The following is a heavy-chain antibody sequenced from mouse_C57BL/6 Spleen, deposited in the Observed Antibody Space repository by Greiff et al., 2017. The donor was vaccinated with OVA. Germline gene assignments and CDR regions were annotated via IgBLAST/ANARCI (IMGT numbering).Heavy chain of an antibody. D-gene: IGHD2-4*01. V-gene: IGHV1-54*01. CDR2: INPGRGGT. CDR1: GYAFTNYL. CDR3: ARSGNYDFFFDY. Sequence: VQLQQSGAELVRPGTSVKVSCKASGYAFTNYLIEWVKQRPGQGLEWIGVINPGRGGTNYNEKFKGKATLTADKSSSTAYMQLSSLTSEDAAVYFCARSGNYDFFFDYWGQGTTLTVSS. J-gene: IGHJ2*01.